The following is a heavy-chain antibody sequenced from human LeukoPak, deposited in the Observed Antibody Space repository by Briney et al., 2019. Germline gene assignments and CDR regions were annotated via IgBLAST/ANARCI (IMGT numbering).Heavy chain of an antibody. CDR2: ISGSGGNT. CDR1: GFTFSSYA. Sequence: PGGSLRLSCAASGFTFSSYAMSWVRQAPGKGLEWVSAISGSGGNTYYADSVKGRFTISRDNSKNTLFLQMNSLRAEDAAVYYCAKAPVTTCRGAFCYPFDYWGLGTLVAVSS. J-gene: IGHJ4*02. V-gene: IGHV3-23*01. CDR3: AKAPVTTCRGAFCYPFDY. D-gene: IGHD2-15*01.